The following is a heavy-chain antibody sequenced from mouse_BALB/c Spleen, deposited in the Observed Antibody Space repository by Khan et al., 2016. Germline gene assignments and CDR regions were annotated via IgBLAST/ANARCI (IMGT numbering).Heavy chain of an antibody. Sequence: EVELVESGGGLVQPGGSLRLSCATSGFTFTDYFMTWVRQPPGKALEWLGFIRNKATGYTTEYSASVKGRFTISRDNSQSILFLQMNSLGAEDSATYYCASLTGTVAYGGQGTLVTVSA. CDR3: ASLTGTVAY. V-gene: IGHV7-3*02. CDR1: GFTFTDYF. J-gene: IGHJ3*01. D-gene: IGHD4-1*01. CDR2: IRNKATGYTT.